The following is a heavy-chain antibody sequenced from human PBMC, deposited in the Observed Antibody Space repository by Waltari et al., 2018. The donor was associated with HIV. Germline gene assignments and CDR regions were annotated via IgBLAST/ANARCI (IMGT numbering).Heavy chain of an antibody. J-gene: IGHJ4*02. CDR1: GGSISSGGYS. D-gene: IGHD3-22*01. V-gene: IGHV4-30-2*01. CDR3: ARGRYYDSSGYYYYYFDY. CDR2: IYHSGST. Sequence: QLQLQESGSGLVKPSQTLSLTCAVPGGSISSGGYSWSWIRQPHGKGLEWIGYIYHSGSTYYNPSLKSRVTISVDRSKNQFSLKLSSVTAADTAVYYCARGRYYDSSGYYYYYFDYWGQGTLVTVSS.